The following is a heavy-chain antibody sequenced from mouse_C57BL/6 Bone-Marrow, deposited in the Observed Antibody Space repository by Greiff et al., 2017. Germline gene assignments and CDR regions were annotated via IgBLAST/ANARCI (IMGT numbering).Heavy chain of an antibody. D-gene: IGHD2-4*01. CDR1: GYSITSGYY. V-gene: IGHV3-6*01. CDR2: ISYDGSN. CDR3: ARDDYDETFAY. J-gene: IGHJ3*01. Sequence: ESGPGLVKPSQSLSLTCSVTGYSITSGYYWNWIRQFPGNKLEWMGYISYDGSNNYNPSLQNRISITRNTSKNQFFLKLNSVTTEDTATYYCARDDYDETFAYWGQGTLVTVSA.